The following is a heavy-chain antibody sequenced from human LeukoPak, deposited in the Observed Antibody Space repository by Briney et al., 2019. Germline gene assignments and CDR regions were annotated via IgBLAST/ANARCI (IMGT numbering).Heavy chain of an antibody. CDR2: ISSSGSTI. D-gene: IGHD3-9*01. V-gene: IGHV3-11*01. J-gene: IGHJ6*02. CDR1: GFTFSDYY. Sequence: GGSLRLSCAASGFTFSDYYMSWIRQAPGKGLEWVSYISSSGSTIYYADSVKGRFTISRDNAKNSLYLQMNSLRAEDTAVYYCARADARDFHYYYYYYGMDVWGQGTTVTVSS. CDR3: ARADARDFHYYYYYYGMDV.